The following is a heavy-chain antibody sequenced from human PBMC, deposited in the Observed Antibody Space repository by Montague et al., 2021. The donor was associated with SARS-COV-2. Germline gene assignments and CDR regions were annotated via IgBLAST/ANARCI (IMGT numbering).Heavy chain of an antibody. CDR3: ARFGCGTSEFDL. D-gene: IGHD3-10*01. J-gene: IGHJ4*02. V-gene: IGHV4-61*02. CDR2: IRTTGHT. Sequence: TLSLTCTVSGASISTGIYYWSWIRQPAGKGLEWIGRIRTTGHTDYNSSLESRVLMSVDTSTNQFSLSLTSVTAADTAVYFCARFGCGTSEFDLWGQGTLVTVSS. CDR1: GASISTGIYY.